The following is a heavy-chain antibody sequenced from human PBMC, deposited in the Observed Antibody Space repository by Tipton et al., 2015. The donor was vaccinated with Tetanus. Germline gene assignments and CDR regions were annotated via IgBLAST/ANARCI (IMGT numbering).Heavy chain of an antibody. J-gene: IGHJ4*02. CDR3: ARTKVTIGWGFFDS. D-gene: IGHD4-17*01. CDR1: GGSVRGGSYY. V-gene: IGHV4-61*01. CDR2: ISYSGST. Sequence: TLSLTCTVSGGSVRGGSYYWNWIRQPPGKGLEWLAYISYSGSTNSNYSLKSRITISRDPSKNQFSLKLASVTAADTAVYYCARTKVTIGWGFFDSWGQGTLVTVSS.